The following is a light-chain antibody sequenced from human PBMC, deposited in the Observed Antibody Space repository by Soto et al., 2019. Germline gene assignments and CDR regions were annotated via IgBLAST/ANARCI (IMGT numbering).Light chain of an antibody. V-gene: IGKV1-5*03. CDR3: QQYDTYSRT. CDR2: KAS. CDR1: HSISNW. Sequence: DIQMTQSPSTLSASVGGRVTITCRASHSISNWLAWYQQQPGKAPKLLIYKASSLQSGVPSRFSGSGSGTELTLTISSLQPDDFATYYCQQYDTYSRTFGHGTKVEI. J-gene: IGKJ1*01.